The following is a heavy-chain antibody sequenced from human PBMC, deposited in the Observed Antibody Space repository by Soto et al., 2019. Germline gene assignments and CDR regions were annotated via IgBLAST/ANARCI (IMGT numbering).Heavy chain of an antibody. J-gene: IGHJ4*02. CDR3: SPGGIAVPKYY. Sequence: QVQLVESGGGVVQPGRSLRLSCAASGFTFSSYGMHWVRQAPGKGLEWVAVISYDGSNKYYADSVKGRFTISRDNSKSSLYLQMNSLRAEDTAVYYGSPGGIAVPKYYGGQGTLVTVSS. CDR1: GFTFSSYG. V-gene: IGHV3-30*03. CDR2: ISYDGSNK. D-gene: IGHD6-19*01.